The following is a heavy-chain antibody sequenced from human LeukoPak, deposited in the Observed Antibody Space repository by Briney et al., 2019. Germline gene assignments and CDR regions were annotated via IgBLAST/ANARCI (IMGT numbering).Heavy chain of an antibody. D-gene: IGHD3-3*01. Sequence: GGSLRLSCAAPGFTFSSYAMHWVRQAPGKGLEGVAAISYDGSNTYYADSVKGRFTISRDDARNSLYLQMNSLRAEDTAVYYCARMSGSRLPGYWGQGTLVTVSS. CDR1: GFTFSSYA. J-gene: IGHJ4*02. CDR2: ISYDGSNT. V-gene: IGHV3-30-3*01. CDR3: ARMSGSRLPGY.